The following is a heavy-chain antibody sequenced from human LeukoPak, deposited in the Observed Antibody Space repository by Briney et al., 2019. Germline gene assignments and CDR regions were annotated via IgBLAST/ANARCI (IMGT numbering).Heavy chain of an antibody. V-gene: IGHV3-73*01. CDR3: ASGGFCTSTSCYGEN. J-gene: IGHJ4*02. D-gene: IGHD2-2*01. Sequence: PGGSLRLSCAASGFTFSGSAMHWVRQASGKGLEGVGRIRSKANSYATAYAASVKGSFTISRDDSKNTAYLQMNSLKTEDTAVYYYASGGFCTSTSCYGENWGQGTLVTVSS. CDR1: GFTFSGSA. CDR2: IRSKANSYAT.